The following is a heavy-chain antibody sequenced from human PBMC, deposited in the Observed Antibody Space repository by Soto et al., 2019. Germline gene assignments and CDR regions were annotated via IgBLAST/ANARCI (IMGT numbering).Heavy chain of an antibody. Sequence: GASVKVSCKASGYTFTSYGISWVRQAPGQGLEWMGWISAYNGNTNYAQKLQGRVTMTTDTSTSTAYMELRSLRSDDTAVYYRARSGGNDVYYYMDFWGQGTTVTVSS. CDR1: GYTFTSYG. D-gene: IGHD1-1*01. J-gene: IGHJ6*02. CDR3: ARSGGNDVYYYMDF. V-gene: IGHV1-18*01. CDR2: ISAYNGNT.